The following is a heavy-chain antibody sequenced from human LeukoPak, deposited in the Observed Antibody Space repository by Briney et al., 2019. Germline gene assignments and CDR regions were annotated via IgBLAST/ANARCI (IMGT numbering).Heavy chain of an antibody. CDR3: ASLSRAGYSSGWIQLDY. CDR1: GYSISSGYY. CDR2: IYHSGST. V-gene: IGHV4-38-2*01. Sequence: SETLSLTCAVSGYSISSGYYWGWIRQPPGKGLEWIGSIYHSGSTYYNPSLKSRVTISVDTSKNQFSLKLSSVTAADTAVYYCASLSRAGYSSGWIQLDYWGQGTLVTVSS. J-gene: IGHJ4*02. D-gene: IGHD6-19*01.